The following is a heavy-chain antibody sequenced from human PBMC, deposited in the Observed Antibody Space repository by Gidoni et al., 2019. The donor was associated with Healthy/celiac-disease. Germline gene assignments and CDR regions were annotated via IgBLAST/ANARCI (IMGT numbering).Heavy chain of an antibody. Sequence: QVQLVQSGAEVKKPGSSVKVSCKASGGTCSSYAISWVRHATGQGLEWMGGIIPIFGTANYAQKFQGRVTITAAESTSTAYMELSSLRSEDTAVYFCIWGIAASGTVYWGQGTLVTVSS. CDR2: IIPIFGTA. V-gene: IGHV1-69*01. CDR3: IWGIAASGTVY. CDR1: GGTCSSYA. D-gene: IGHD6-13*01. J-gene: IGHJ4*02.